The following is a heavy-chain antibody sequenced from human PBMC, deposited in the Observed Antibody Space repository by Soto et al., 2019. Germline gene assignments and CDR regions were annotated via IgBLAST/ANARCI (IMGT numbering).Heavy chain of an antibody. D-gene: IGHD6-25*01. V-gene: IGHV1-18*01. Sequence: QVQLVQSGAEVKKPGASVKVSCKASGYTFTSYGLSWVRQAPGQGLEWMGWISAYNGNTNYAQKLQGRVTMTTDTSTSTASMELMIMRSDDTAVYYCARATYQVRWRRPADWVQGNLVTVSS. J-gene: IGHJ4*02. CDR3: ARATYQVRWRRPAD. CDR2: ISAYNGNT. CDR1: GYTFTSYG.